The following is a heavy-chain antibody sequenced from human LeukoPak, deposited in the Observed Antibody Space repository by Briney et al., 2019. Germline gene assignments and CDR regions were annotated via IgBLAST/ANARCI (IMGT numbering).Heavy chain of an antibody. J-gene: IGHJ6*02. V-gene: IGHV3-30-3*01. CDR3: ARMPGANYYYNGMDV. CDR1: GFTFSSYG. Sequence: GGSLRLSCAASGFTFSSYGVHWVRQAPGKGLEWVAVISYGGSNKYNADSVKGRFTISRDNSKNTLYLQMNSLRAEDTAVYYCARMPGANYYYNGMDVWGQGTTVTVSS. D-gene: IGHD1-14*01. CDR2: ISYGGSNK.